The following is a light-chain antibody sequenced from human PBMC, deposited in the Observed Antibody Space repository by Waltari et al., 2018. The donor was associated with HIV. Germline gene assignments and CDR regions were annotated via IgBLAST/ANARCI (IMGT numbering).Light chain of an antibody. CDR3: QSYDRSLSXSFV. Sequence: QSVLXQPPSVSGAPGQRVTXSCTGNSSNIGAGYDVHWYQHLPGTAPKLLXYGXXXXPSGVPDRXSAXXXXXSXXLAITGXQAEDEADYYCQSYDRSLSXSFVFGTGTKVTVL. CDR2: GXX. V-gene: IGLV1-40*01. CDR1: SSNIGAGYD. J-gene: IGLJ1*01.